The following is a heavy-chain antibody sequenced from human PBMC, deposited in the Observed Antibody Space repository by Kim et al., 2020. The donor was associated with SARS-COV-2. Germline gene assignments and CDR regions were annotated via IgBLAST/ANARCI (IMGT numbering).Heavy chain of an antibody. D-gene: IGHD5-18*01. V-gene: IGHV3-30*07. J-gene: IGHJ6*02. CDR3: ARDRDVYSYGSSGMDV. Sequence: SVKGRFTISRENSKNTVYLQMNSLRAEDTAVYYCARDRDVYSYGSSGMDVWGQGTTVTVSS.